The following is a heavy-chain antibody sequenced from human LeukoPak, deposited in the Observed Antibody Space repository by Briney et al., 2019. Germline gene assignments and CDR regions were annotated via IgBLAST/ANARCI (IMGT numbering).Heavy chain of an antibody. D-gene: IGHD5-12*01. Sequence: ASVKVSCKASGYTFTSYDINWVRQATGQGLEWMGWMNPNSGHTGYAQKFQGRATMTRNTSISTAYMELSSLRSEDTAVYYCARVRSGYEYYYGMDVWGQGTTVIVSS. CDR3: ARVRSGYEYYYGMDV. V-gene: IGHV1-8*01. CDR1: GYTFTSYD. CDR2: MNPNSGHT. J-gene: IGHJ6*02.